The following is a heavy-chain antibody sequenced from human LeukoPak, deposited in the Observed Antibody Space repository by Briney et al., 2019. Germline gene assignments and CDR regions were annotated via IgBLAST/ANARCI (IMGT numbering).Heavy chain of an antibody. CDR1: GFTFSSYG. D-gene: IGHD3-3*01. Sequence: GGSLRLSCAASGFTFSSYGMHWVYQAPGKGLEWVAFIRYDGSNKYYADSVKGRFTISRDNSKNTLYLQMNSLRAEDTAVYYCASTLRYYDFWSGYFNWFDPWGQGTLVTVSS. V-gene: IGHV3-30*02. CDR2: IRYDGSNK. J-gene: IGHJ5*02. CDR3: ASTLRYYDFWSGYFNWFDP.